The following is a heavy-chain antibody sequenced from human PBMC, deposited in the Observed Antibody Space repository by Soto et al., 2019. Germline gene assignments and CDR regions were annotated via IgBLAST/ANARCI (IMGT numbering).Heavy chain of an antibody. CDR2: LNPNTGNS. J-gene: IGHJ4*02. Sequence: ASVKVYCKASGYTFTSYDIYWVRQAPGQGLEWMGWLNPNTGNSGYAQKFQGRITVTSDTSINTVHMELSSLRSEDTAVYYCARRAETNGWNGFGADKYYFDFWGQGTLVTVS. V-gene: IGHV1-8*01. D-gene: IGHD1-1*01. CDR3: ARRAETNGWNGFGADKYYFDF. CDR1: GYTFTSYD.